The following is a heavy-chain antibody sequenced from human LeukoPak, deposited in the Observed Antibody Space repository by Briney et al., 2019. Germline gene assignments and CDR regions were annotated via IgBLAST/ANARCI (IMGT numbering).Heavy chain of an antibody. J-gene: IGHJ4*02. D-gene: IGHD3-22*01. Sequence: RSGGSLRLSCAASGFTFSSYWMSWVRQAPGKGLEWVANIKQDGSEKYYVDSVKGRFTISRDNAKNSLYLQMNSLRAEDTAVYYCARDLSYYDSSGSDYWGQGTLVTVSS. CDR3: ARDLSYYDSSGSDY. V-gene: IGHV3-7*01. CDR1: GFTFSSYW. CDR2: IKQDGSEK.